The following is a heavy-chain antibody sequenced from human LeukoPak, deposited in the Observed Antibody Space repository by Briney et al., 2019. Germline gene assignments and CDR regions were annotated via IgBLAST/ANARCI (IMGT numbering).Heavy chain of an antibody. J-gene: IGHJ5*02. Sequence: SETLSLTCAVYGGSFSGYYWSWIRQPPGKELEWIGEINHSGSANYNPSLKSRVTISVDTSKNQFSLKLSSVTAADTAVYYCARRADYGDYLNWFDPWGQGTLVTVSS. V-gene: IGHV4-34*01. D-gene: IGHD4-17*01. CDR1: GGSFSGYY. CDR2: INHSGSA. CDR3: ARRADYGDYLNWFDP.